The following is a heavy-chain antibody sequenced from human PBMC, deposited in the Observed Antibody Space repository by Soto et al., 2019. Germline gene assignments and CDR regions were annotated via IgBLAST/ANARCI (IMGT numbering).Heavy chain of an antibody. Sequence: GGSLRLSCAASGFTFSSYSMNWVRQAPGKGLEWVSSISSSSSYIYYADSVKGRFTISRDNAKNSLYLQMNSLRAEDTAVYYCARDGVDQMAYYYYYMDVWGKGTTVTVSS. CDR1: GFTFSSYS. J-gene: IGHJ6*03. CDR3: ARDGVDQMAYYYYYMDV. D-gene: IGHD5-12*01. CDR2: ISSSSSYI. V-gene: IGHV3-21*01.